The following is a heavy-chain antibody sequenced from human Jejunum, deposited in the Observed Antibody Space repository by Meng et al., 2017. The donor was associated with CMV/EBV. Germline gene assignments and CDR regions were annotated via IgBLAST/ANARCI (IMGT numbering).Heavy chain of an antibody. CDR3: ARALGDIVAADGMDV. CDR2: IHYSGTP. CDR1: GGSISPSD. J-gene: IGHJ6*02. D-gene: IGHD5-12*01. V-gene: IGHV4-59*01. Sequence: GGSISPSDWSWIRQSPEKGLEWIGYIHYSGTPNYNPSLKSRVTISVDMSKNQFSLKVTSVTAADAAVYFCARALGDIVAADGMDVWGQGTTVTVSS.